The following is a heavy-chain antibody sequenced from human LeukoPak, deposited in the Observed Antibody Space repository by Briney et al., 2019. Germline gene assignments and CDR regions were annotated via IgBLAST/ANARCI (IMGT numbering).Heavy chain of an antibody. CDR3: VRDETTSWSLDS. CDR1: GFSFSTSW. CDR2: INFDGSST. D-gene: IGHD2-2*01. V-gene: IGHV3-74*01. Sequence: PGGSLRLSCAASGFSFSTSWMHWVRQAPGKGLVWVSRINFDGSSTSYADSVKGRFTFSRDNMKNTLWLQMHSLRVEDTAVYYCVRDETTSWSLDSWGQGILVTVSS. J-gene: IGHJ4*02.